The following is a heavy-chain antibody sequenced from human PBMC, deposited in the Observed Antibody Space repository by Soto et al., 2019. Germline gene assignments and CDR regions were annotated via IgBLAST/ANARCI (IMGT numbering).Heavy chain of an antibody. CDR2: IYYSGST. Sequence: PSETLPLTCTVSGGSVSSGSYYWSWIRQPPGKGLEWIGYIYYSGSTNYNPSLKGRVTISVDTSKNQFSLKLSSVTAADTAVYYCARVWGGAFDIWGQGTMVTVSS. CDR3: ARVWGGAFDI. CDR1: GGSVSSGSYY. V-gene: IGHV4-61*01. D-gene: IGHD3-10*01. J-gene: IGHJ3*02.